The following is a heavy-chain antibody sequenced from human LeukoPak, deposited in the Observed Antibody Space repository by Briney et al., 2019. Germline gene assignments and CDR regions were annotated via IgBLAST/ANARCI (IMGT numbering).Heavy chain of an antibody. D-gene: IGHD3-10*01. CDR1: GYSFTSYG. J-gene: IGHJ5*02. CDR2: INAGNGSR. CDR3: AREALLWVGASVNWFDP. Sequence: AAVKVSCKAAGYSFTSYGMDWGRQAPEPGLEWMGWINAGNGSRKYSQKFQVRVTITRDTSASTAYIELSTLRSEDTAVYYCAREALLWVGASVNWFDPWGPGTLVTVSS. V-gene: IGHV1-3*01.